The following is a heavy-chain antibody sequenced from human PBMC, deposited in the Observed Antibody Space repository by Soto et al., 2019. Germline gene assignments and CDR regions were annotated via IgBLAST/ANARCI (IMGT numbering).Heavy chain of an antibody. CDR1: GGSISNYY. CDR2: IYSSGGT. J-gene: IGHJ4*02. Sequence: QVQLQESGPGLVKPSETLSLTCSVSGGSISNYYWSWIRQPPGKGLEWIGYIYSSGGTNYNPSLKGRVTIAVDTSKNQYSLRLSSVAAAYTAVYYCARADYDWNYGQRFDCWGQGTLVTVSS. D-gene: IGHD1-7*01. V-gene: IGHV4-59*01. CDR3: ARADYDWNYGQRFDC.